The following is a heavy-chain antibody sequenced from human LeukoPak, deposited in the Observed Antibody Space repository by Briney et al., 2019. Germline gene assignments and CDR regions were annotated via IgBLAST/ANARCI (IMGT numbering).Heavy chain of an antibody. V-gene: IGHV4-4*02. CDR3: ASSYGDYALFDY. CDR2: IYHSGST. D-gene: IGHD4-17*01. J-gene: IGHJ4*02. Sequence: SETLSLTCAVSGGSISSSNWWSWVRPPPGKGLEWIGEIYHSGSTNYNPSLKSRVTISVDKSKNQFSLKLSSVTAADTAVYYCASSYGDYALFDYWGQGTLVTVSS. CDR1: GGSISSSNW.